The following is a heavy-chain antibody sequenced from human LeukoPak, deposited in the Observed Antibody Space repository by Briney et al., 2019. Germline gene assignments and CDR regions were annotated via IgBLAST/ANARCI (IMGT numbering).Heavy chain of an antibody. CDR2: MNPNSGGT. Sequence: GSVKVSCKASGYTFTSYDINWVRQATGQGLEWMGWMNPNSGGTNYAQKFQGRVTMTRDTSISTAYMELSRLRSDDTAVYYCARVDTAMATGDYWGQGTLVTVSS. CDR1: GYTFTSYD. D-gene: IGHD5-18*01. J-gene: IGHJ4*02. CDR3: ARVDTAMATGDY. V-gene: IGHV1-2*02.